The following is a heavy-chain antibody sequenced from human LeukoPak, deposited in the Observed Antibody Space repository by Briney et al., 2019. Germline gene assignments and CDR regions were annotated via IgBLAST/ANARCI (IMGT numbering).Heavy chain of an antibody. CDR3: ARAGYSRFVDDLDY. V-gene: IGHV1-18*01. CDR1: VIFTNYG. J-gene: IGHJ4*02. CDR2: ISAYNGNT. D-gene: IGHD1-26*01. Sequence: EASVKVPARPLVIFTNYGINWVRQAPGQGLEWMGWISAYNGNTKYTQKLQDRVTMTTDSSTSTAYMELKTLRSDDTAVYFCARAGYSRFVDDLDYWGQGTLVIVSS.